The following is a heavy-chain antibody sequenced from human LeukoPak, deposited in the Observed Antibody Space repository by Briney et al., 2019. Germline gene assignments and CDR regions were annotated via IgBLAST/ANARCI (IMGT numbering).Heavy chain of an antibody. V-gene: IGHV1-18*01. D-gene: IGHD5-18*01. J-gene: IGHJ4*02. CDR2: ISAYNGNT. CDR1: GYTFTSYG. Sequence: ASVKVSCKASGYTFTSYGISWVRQAPGQGLQWMGWISAYNGNTNYAQKLQGRVTMTTDTSTSTAYMELRSLRSDDTAVYYCARDGVYSYGLLRFDYWGQGTLVTVSS. CDR3: ARDGVYSYGLLRFDY.